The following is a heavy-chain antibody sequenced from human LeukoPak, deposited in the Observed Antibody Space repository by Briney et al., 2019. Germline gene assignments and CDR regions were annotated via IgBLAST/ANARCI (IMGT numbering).Heavy chain of an antibody. V-gene: IGHV3-15*01. CDR3: TTDTRAMIYSTWRGAFDI. Sequence: PGGSLRLSCAASGFTFSNAWMSWVRQAPGKGLEWVGRIKSKTDGGTTDYAAPVKGRFTMSRDDSKNTLYLQMNSLKTEDTAVYYCTTDTRAMIYSTWRGAFDIWGQGTMVTVSS. J-gene: IGHJ3*02. D-gene: IGHD3/OR15-3a*01. CDR2: IKSKTDGGTT. CDR1: GFTFSNAW.